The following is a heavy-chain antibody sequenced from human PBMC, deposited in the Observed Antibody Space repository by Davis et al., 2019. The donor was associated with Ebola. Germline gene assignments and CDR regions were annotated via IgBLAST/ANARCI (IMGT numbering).Heavy chain of an antibody. CDR1: GYTFNNYG. CDR3: ARRPHAILTDSLRGLGMDV. CDR2: ISAYNGDT. D-gene: IGHD3-9*01. V-gene: IGHV1-18*01. J-gene: IGHJ6*04. Sequence: ASVKVSCKASGYTFNNYGVSWVRQAPGQGLEWMGWISAYNGDTNSAPRLQGRVTMTTATSTSTAYIELRGLRSDDTAIYYCARRPHAILTDSLRGLGMDVWGKGTTVTVSS.